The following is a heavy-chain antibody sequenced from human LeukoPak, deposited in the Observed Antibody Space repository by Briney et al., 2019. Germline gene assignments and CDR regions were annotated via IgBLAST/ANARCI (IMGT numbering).Heavy chain of an antibody. CDR1: GGSISSGGYY. Sequence: SETLSLTCTVSGGSISSGGYYWSWIRQHPGKGLEWIGYIHYSGSTYYNPSLKSRVTISVDTSKNQFSLKLSSVTAADTAVYYCARIAAAVRRGYYFDYWGQGTLVTVSS. D-gene: IGHD6-13*01. J-gene: IGHJ4*02. V-gene: IGHV4-31*03. CDR3: ARIAAAVRRGYYFDY. CDR2: IHYSGST.